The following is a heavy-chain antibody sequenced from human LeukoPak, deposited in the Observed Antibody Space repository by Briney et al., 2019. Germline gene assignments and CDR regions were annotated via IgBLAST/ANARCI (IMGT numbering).Heavy chain of an antibody. Sequence: ASVKVSCKASEYAFTAYYMHWVRQAPGQGLEWMGGIIPIFGTANYAQKFQGGVTITADESTSTAYMELSSLRSEDTAVYYCASRSLGYCSSTSCYHNYYGMDVWGQGTTVTVSS. CDR1: EYAFTAYY. CDR3: ASRSLGYCSSTSCYHNYYGMDV. J-gene: IGHJ6*02. CDR2: IIPIFGTA. D-gene: IGHD2-2*01. V-gene: IGHV1-69*13.